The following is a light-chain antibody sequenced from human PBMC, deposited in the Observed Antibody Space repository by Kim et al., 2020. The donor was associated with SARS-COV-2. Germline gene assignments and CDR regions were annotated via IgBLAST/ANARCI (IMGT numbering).Light chain of an antibody. Sequence: QSALTQPASVSGSPGQSITISCTGTTSEYVSWYQQHPGKAPKLIMYDVSIRPSGVSNRFSGSKSGNTASLTISGLQAEDEADYYCSSYIILTTYVFGTGTKVTVL. CDR2: DVS. V-gene: IGLV2-14*03. CDR1: TSEY. J-gene: IGLJ1*01. CDR3: SSYIILTTYV.